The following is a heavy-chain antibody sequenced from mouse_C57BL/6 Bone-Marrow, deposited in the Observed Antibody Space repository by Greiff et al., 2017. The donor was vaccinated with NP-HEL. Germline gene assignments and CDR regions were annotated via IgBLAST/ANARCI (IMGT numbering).Heavy chain of an antibody. CDR2: ISDGGSYT. J-gene: IGHJ4*01. CDR1: GFTFSSYA. Sequence: EVHLVESGGGLVKPGGSLKLSCAASGFTFSSYAMSWVRQTPEKRLEWVATISDGGSYTYYPDNVKGRFTISRDNAKNNLYLQMSHLKSEDTAMYYCARDLIYDGYYYYAMDYWGQGTSVTVSS. D-gene: IGHD2-3*01. CDR3: ARDLIYDGYYYYAMDY. V-gene: IGHV5-4*01.